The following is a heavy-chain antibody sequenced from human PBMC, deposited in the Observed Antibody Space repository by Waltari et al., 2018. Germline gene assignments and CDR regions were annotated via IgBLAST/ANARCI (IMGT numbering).Heavy chain of an antibody. D-gene: IGHD3-3*01. J-gene: IGHJ4*02. V-gene: IGHV2-5*02. Sequence: QFTLKESGPTLVKPTQTLTLTCTFSGFSLLTSGVGVGWNRQPPGKGMEWLELIKWDDDKRYSPSLKSRLTITKDTSKNQVVLTKTNMDPVDTATYYCAHTPYDLYYFDYWGQGTLVTVSS. CDR1: GFSLLTSGVG. CDR2: IKWDDDK. CDR3: AHTPYDLYYFDY.